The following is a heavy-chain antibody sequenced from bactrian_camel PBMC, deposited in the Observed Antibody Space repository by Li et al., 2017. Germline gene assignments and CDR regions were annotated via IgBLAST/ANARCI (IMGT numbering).Heavy chain of an antibody. CDR2: IYTGGTGVGST. CDR3: ALDSTYCGDMRTSLEVRDFRN. Sequence: QLVESGGGSVQAGGSLRLSCKMPKDIFSTYCMGWFRQTPGKEREGVASIYTGGTGVGSTVYADSVKGRFTFSHDAVKHAAYLQMDSLKPEDSAMYYCALDSTYCGDMRTSLEVRDFRNWGQGTQVTVS. V-gene: IGHV3S25*01. CDR1: KDIFSTYC. D-gene: IGHD3*01. J-gene: IGHJ6*01.